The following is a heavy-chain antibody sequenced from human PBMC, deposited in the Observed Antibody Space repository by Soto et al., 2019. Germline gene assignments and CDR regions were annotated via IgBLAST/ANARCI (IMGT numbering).Heavy chain of an antibody. Sequence: PSETLSLTCTVSGGSISSYYWSWIRQPPGKGLEWIGYIYYSGSTNYNPSLKSRVTISVDTSKNQFSLKLSSVTAADTAVYYCARTPKIAATGGVLYYYYYMDVWGKGTTVTVSS. CDR2: IYYSGST. CDR1: GGSISSYY. J-gene: IGHJ6*03. CDR3: ARTPKIAATGGVLYYYYYMDV. V-gene: IGHV4-59*08. D-gene: IGHD2-15*01.